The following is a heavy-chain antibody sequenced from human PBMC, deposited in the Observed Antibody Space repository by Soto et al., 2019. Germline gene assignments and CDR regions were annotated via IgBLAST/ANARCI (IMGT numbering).Heavy chain of an antibody. CDR2: IYWDDDK. D-gene: IGHD1-20*01. V-gene: IGHV2-5*02. Sequence: SGPTLVNPTQTLTLTCTFSGFSLSTSGVGVGWIRQPPGKALEWLALIYWDDDKRYSPSLKSRLTINKDTSKNQVVLTMTNMDPVDTATYYCAHRKNLRITGTLFDYWGQGTLVTVSS. J-gene: IGHJ4*02. CDR1: GFSLSTSGVG. CDR3: AHRKNLRITGTLFDY.